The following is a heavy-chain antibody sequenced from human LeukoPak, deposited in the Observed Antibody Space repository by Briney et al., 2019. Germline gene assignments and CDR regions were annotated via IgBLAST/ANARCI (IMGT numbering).Heavy chain of an antibody. Sequence: PGGSLRLSCAASGFTFSSYWMSWVRQAPGKGLEWVANIKQDGSEKYYVDSVKGRFTISRDNSKNTVYLQMDSLRSDDTAVYYCARADWKDVDDSFDLWGQGTMVTVSS. CDR1: GFTFSSYW. CDR3: ARADWKDVDDSFDL. J-gene: IGHJ3*01. V-gene: IGHV3-7*01. D-gene: IGHD1-1*01. CDR2: IKQDGSEK.